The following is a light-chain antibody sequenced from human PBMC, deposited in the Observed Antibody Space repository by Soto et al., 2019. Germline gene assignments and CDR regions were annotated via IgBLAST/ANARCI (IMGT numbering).Light chain of an antibody. V-gene: IGLV1-51*01. CDR1: SSNIGNNY. Sequence: QSVLTQPPSVSAAPGQKVTISCSGSSSNIGNNYVSWYQQLPGTAPKLLIYDNNKRPSGIPDRFPGSKSGTSATLGITGLQTGDEADYYCGTWDSSLSAGVFGGGTKVTVL. CDR2: DNN. CDR3: GTWDSSLSAGV. J-gene: IGLJ3*02.